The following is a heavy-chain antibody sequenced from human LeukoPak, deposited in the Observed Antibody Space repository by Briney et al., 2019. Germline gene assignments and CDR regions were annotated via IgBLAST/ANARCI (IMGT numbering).Heavy chain of an antibody. D-gene: IGHD1-7*01. Sequence: SETLSLTCAVYGGSFSGYYWSWIRQPPGKGLEWIGEINYSGYTNYNPSLKRRVTISVDTSKSQFSLKLTSVTAADTAVYYCAREGGTHDGLDIWGQGTMVTVSS. CDR3: AREGGTHDGLDI. J-gene: IGHJ3*02. V-gene: IGHV4-34*01. CDR2: INYSGYT. CDR1: GGSFSGYY.